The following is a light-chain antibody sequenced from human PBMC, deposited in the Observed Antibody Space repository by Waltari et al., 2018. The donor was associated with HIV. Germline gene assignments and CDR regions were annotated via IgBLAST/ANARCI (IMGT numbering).Light chain of an antibody. CDR3: CSYAGSSNWV. Sequence: SALTQPASVSGSPGQSITISCPGSSSYVGSYNLVSRYQQHPGKAPKLMIYEGINRPSGISNRFSGSKSGNTASLTISGLQAEDEADYYCCSYAGSSNWVFGGGTKLTVL. CDR2: EGI. CDR1: SSYVGSYNL. J-gene: IGLJ3*02. V-gene: IGLV2-23*01.